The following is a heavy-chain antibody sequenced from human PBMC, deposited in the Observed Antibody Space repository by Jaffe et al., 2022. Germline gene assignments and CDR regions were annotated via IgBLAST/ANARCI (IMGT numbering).Heavy chain of an antibody. D-gene: IGHD3-10*01. CDR2: INHSGST. CDR1: GGSFSGYY. J-gene: IGHJ4*02. CDR3: ARARSLYYYGSGSWVDY. Sequence: QVQLQQWGAGLLKPSETLSLTCAVYGGSFSGYYWSWIRQPPGKGLEWIGEINHSGSTNYNPSLKSRVTISVDTSKNQFSLKLSSVTAADTAVYYCARARSLYYYGSGSWVDYWGQGTLVTVSS. V-gene: IGHV4-34*01.